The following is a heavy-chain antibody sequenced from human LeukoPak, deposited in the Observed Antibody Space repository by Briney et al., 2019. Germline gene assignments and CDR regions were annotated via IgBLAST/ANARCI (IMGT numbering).Heavy chain of an antibody. CDR1: GFTFSSYS. J-gene: IGHJ3*02. CDR3: ARFGFGELYDAFDI. CDR2: ISSSSSYI. V-gene: IGHV3-21*01. Sequence: GGSLRLSCAASGFTFSSYSMNWVRQAPGKGLEWVSSISSSSSYIYYADSVKGRFTISRDNAKNSLYLQMNSLRAEDTAVYYCARFGFGELYDAFDIWGQGTMVTVPS. D-gene: IGHD3-10*01.